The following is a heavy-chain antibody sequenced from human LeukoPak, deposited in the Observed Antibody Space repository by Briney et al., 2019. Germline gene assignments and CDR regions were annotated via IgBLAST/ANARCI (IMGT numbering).Heavy chain of an antibody. V-gene: IGHV1-24*01. Sequence: GASVKVSCKVSGYTLTELSMHWVRQAPGKGLEWMGGFDPEDGETIYAQKFQGRVTMTEDTSTDTAYMELSSLRSEDTAVYYCAGGPLGATWMDIWGQGTMVTVSS. D-gene: IGHD1-26*01. CDR2: FDPEDGET. CDR1: GYTLTELS. J-gene: IGHJ3*02. CDR3: AGGPLGATWMDI.